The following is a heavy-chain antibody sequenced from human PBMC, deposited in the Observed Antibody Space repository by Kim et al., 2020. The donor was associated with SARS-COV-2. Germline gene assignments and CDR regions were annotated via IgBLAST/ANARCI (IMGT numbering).Heavy chain of an antibody. D-gene: IGHD3-10*01. Sequence: SETLSLTCAVYGGSFSGYYWSWIRQPPGEGLEWIGEIKHSGSTNYNPSLKSRVTISVDTSKNQFSLKLSSVTAADTAVYYCARRREQTRGGDYWGQGTLVTVSS. CDR1: GGSFSGYY. J-gene: IGHJ4*02. V-gene: IGHV4-34*01. CDR2: IKHSGST. CDR3: ARRREQTRGGDY.